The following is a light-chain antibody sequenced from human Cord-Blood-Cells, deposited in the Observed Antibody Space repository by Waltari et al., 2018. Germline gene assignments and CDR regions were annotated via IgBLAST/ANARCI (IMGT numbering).Light chain of an antibody. Sequence: QSALTQPRSVSGSPGQSVTISCTGTSSDVGGYNYVSWYQQHPGKAPKLMIYDVSKRPSGVPSGFSCSNSGNTASLTISGLQTEDEADYYCCSYAGSYTWVFGGGTKLTVL. CDR3: CSYAGSYTWV. CDR1: SSDVGGYNY. J-gene: IGLJ3*02. CDR2: DVS. V-gene: IGLV2-11*01.